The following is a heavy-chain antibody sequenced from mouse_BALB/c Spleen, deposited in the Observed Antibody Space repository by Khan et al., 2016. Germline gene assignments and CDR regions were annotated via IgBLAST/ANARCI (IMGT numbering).Heavy chain of an antibody. V-gene: IGHV3-2*02. CDR3: ASYQRADWYVDV. Sequence: EVQLQESGPGLVKPSQSLSLTCTVTGYSITSDYAWNWIRQFPGNKLEWMGYITYSGSPSYNPSLKSRISITRDTSKNQFFLQLNSVNTEDTATYYCASYQRADWYVDVWGAGTAVTVSS. CDR1: GYSITSDYA. J-gene: IGHJ1*01. D-gene: IGHD3-1*01. CDR2: ITYSGSP.